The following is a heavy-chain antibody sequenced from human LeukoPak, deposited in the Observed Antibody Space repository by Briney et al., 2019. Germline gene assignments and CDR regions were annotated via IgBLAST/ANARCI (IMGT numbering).Heavy chain of an antibody. D-gene: IGHD3-22*01. Sequence: SSEPLSLTCTVSGGSISSGGYYWSWIRQHPGKGLEWIGYIYYSGSTYYHPSLKSRVTISVDTSKNQFSLKLSSVTAADTAVYYCARLNDSSGLDAFDIWGQGTMVTVSS. CDR1: GGSISSGGYY. J-gene: IGHJ3*02. CDR3: ARLNDSSGLDAFDI. CDR2: IYYSGST. V-gene: IGHV4-31*03.